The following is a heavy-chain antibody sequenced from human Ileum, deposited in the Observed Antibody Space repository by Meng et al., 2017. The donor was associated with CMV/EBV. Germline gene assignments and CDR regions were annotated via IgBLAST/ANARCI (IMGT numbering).Heavy chain of an antibody. CDR3: GRDRLTENRGIVVVGY. J-gene: IGHJ4*02. CDR1: GFAFNSYA. CDR2: ISYDGTNK. D-gene: IGHD2-21*01. V-gene: IGHV3-30-3*01. Sequence: GESLKISCAASGFAFNSYAMHWVRQAPGKGLEWVALISYDGTNKYRADSVKGRFTVSRDNPKNTLYLQMNSLRAEDTAIYYCGRDRLTENRGIVVVGYWGQGTLVTVSS.